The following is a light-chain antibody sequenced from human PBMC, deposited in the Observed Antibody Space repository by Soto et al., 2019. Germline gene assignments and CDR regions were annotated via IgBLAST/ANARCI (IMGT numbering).Light chain of an antibody. V-gene: IGKV1-5*03. J-gene: IGKJ1*01. CDR1: QSISSW. Sequence: DIQMTQSPSTLSASVGDRVTIICRASQSISSWLAWYQQKPGKAPKILIYKASSLESGIPSRFSGSGSGTEFTLTISSLQPDDFATYYCQQYNSYPGTFGQGTKVDIK. CDR3: QQYNSYPGT. CDR2: KAS.